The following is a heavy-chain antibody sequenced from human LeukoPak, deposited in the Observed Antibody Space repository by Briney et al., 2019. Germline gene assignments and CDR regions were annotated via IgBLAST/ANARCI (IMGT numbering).Heavy chain of an antibody. CDR2: IYHSGST. Sequence: PSETLSLTCTVSGYSISSGYYWGWIRQPPGKGLEWTGSIYHSGSTYYNPSLKSRVTISVDTSKNQFSLKLSSVTAADTAVYYCARVNYYMDVWGKGTTVTVSS. J-gene: IGHJ6*03. V-gene: IGHV4-38-2*02. CDR1: GYSISSGYY. CDR3: ARVNYYMDV.